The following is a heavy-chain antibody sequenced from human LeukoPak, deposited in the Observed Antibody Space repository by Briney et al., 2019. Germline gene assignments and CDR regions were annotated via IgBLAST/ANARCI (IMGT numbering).Heavy chain of an antibody. CDR3: ARGPGGRTVAATYYYYYYMDV. Sequence: SETLSLTCTVSGGSLSSYYWSWIRQPPGKGLEWFGYIYYSGGTNYNPSLKSRVTISVDTSKNQFSLKLSSVTAADTAVYYCARGPGGRTVAATYYYYYYMDVWGKGTTVTISS. V-gene: IGHV4-59*01. CDR2: IYYSGGT. J-gene: IGHJ6*03. D-gene: IGHD2-15*01. CDR1: GGSLSSYY.